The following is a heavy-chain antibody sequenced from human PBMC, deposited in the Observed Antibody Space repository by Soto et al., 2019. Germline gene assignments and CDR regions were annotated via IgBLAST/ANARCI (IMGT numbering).Heavy chain of an antibody. CDR3: ARRYCSGGSCYDPDAFDI. Sequence: QVQLVQSGAEVKKPGSSVKVSCKASGGTFSSYTISWVRQAPGQGLEWMGRIIPILGIANYAQKFQGRVTITEDKSTSTAYMELSSLRSEDTAVDYCARRYCSGGSCYDPDAFDIWGQGTMVTVSS. V-gene: IGHV1-69*02. J-gene: IGHJ3*02. CDR1: GGTFSSYT. D-gene: IGHD2-15*01. CDR2: IIPILGIA.